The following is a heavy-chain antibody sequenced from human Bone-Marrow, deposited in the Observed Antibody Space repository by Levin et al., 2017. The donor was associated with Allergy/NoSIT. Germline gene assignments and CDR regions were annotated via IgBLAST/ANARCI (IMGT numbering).Heavy chain of an antibody. J-gene: IGHJ4*02. CDR3: ARGYCSGGSCHQEGY. D-gene: IGHD2-15*01. V-gene: IGHV3-48*02. CDR1: GFTFSGYS. CDR2: ISNRSDAM. Sequence: GESLKISCAASGFTFSGYSMNWVRQAPGKGLEWVSYISNRSDAMYYADSVKGRFTISRDNAKKSLYLQMNSLRDEDTAVYYCARGYCSGGSCHQEGYWGQGTLVTVSS.